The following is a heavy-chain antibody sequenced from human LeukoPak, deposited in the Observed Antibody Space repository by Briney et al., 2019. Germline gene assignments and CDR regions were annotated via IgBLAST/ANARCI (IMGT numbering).Heavy chain of an antibody. CDR1: GASISGNL. J-gene: IGHJ6*03. CDR3: ARVRRGYCSGGSCYGYYYYYMDV. Sequence: SETLSLTCTASGASISGNLWTWIRQPPGKGLEWIAYVYDNGDTRYHPSFTGRVSISVDLSRNQFSLRLTSVTAADTAVYYCARVRRGYCSGGSCYGYYYYYMDVWGKGTTVTISS. CDR2: VYDNGDT. V-gene: IGHV4-59*01. D-gene: IGHD2-15*01.